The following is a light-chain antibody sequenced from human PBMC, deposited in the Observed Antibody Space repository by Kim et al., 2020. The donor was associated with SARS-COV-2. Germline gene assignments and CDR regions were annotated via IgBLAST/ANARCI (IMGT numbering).Light chain of an antibody. CDR1: SLRNYF. V-gene: IGLV3-19*01. J-gene: IGLJ2*01. Sequence: VALGQTVRITCRGDSLRNYFESWYQQRPGQAPVLVVYGKNSRPSGIPDRFSGSSSGNTASLTITGAQAEDEADYYCNSRDSSGNHPFGGGTQLTVL. CDR3: NSRDSSGNHP. CDR2: GKN.